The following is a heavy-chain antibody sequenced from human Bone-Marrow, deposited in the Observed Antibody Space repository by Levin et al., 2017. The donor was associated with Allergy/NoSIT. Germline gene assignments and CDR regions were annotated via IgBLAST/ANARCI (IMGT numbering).Heavy chain of an antibody. CDR2: ISASDDST. V-gene: IGHV3-23*01. J-gene: IGHJ3*02. CDR1: GFIFSSSA. D-gene: IGHD3/OR15-3a*01. CDR3: AKVRRGLDAFDI. Sequence: GESLKISCAASGFIFSSSAMSWVRQAPGKGLEWVSSISASDDSTYYTYSVKGRLTISRDNSKNTIYLQMNSLRAEDTAVYYCAKVRRGLDAFDIWGQGTMVTVSS.